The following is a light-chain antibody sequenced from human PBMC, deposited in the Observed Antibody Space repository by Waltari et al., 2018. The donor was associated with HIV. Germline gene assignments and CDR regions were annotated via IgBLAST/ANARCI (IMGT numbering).Light chain of an antibody. J-gene: IGKJ2*01. CDR2: HAS. CDR1: QVIHRD. Sequence: IQMSHPRTSLSGFIGDDVTRICRASQVIHRDLAWYQQMPGKSPKLVIHHASTLQSGVSPRFRASGSGAAFALAIDNLQLEDFATYYCQQANNFPHTYGQGT. CDR3: QQANNFPHT. V-gene: IGKV1-12*01.